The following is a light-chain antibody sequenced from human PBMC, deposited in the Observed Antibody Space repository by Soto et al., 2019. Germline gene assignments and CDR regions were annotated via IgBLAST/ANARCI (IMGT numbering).Light chain of an antibody. Sequence: QAVLTPEPALTVSPGGTVTLPCGSSTGAGTSYQYPHLFRERTGQAPRTLIYAATDKPPWTPVRFSGSLLGDQATLTLSGAQPEDEAEHYRLLFFSGGPVFGLGTKATVL. CDR1: TGAGTSYQY. J-gene: IGLJ1*01. CDR2: AAT. CDR3: LLFFSGGPV. V-gene: IGLV7-46*01.